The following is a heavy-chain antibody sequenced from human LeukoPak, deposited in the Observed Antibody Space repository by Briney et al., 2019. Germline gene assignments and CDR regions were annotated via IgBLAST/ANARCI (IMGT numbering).Heavy chain of an antibody. V-gene: IGHV1-69*13. CDR1: GGTFSSYA. CDR3: ARGPYYDILTGWNGMDV. CDR2: IIPIFGTA. J-gene: IGHJ6*04. D-gene: IGHD3-9*01. Sequence: SVKVSCKASGGTFSSYAISWVRQAPGQGLEWMGGIIPIFGTANYAQKFQGRVTITADESTSTAYMELSSLRSEDTAVYYCARGPYYDILTGWNGMDVWGKGTTVTVSS.